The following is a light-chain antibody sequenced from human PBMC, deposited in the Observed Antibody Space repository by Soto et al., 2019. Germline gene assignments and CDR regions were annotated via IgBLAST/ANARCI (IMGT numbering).Light chain of an antibody. Sequence: DILMTQSPSTLSASVGDTVAITCRASQTISSWVAWYQQKPGRAPKLLIYKASSLESGVPSRFSGSGSGTEFTLTIIVLHPDDSASYHCQHYNTYFSLTFGGGTKVEIK. CDR1: QTISSW. J-gene: IGKJ4*01. CDR2: KAS. CDR3: QHYNTYFSLT. V-gene: IGKV1-5*03.